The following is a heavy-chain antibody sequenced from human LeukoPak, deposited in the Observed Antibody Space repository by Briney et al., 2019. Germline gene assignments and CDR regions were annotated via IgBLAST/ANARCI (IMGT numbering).Heavy chain of an antibody. Sequence: PGGSLRLSCAASGFTFSSYRMHWVRQAPGKGLEWVANIKQDGSETHYVGSVKGRFSISRDNAKNSAYLQMHSLRAEDTAVYYCGRSMEVWGQGTTVTVSS. CDR2: IKQDGSET. CDR3: GRSMEV. CDR1: GFTFSSYR. J-gene: IGHJ6*02. V-gene: IGHV3-7*01.